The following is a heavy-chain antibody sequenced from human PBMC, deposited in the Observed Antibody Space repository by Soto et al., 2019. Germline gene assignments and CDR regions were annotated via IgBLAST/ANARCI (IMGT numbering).Heavy chain of an antibody. Sequence: QLQLQESGPGLVKPSETLSLTCTVSGGSISSSSYYWGWIRQPPGKGLEWIGSIYYSGSTYYNPSLKSRVTISVDTSKNQFSLKLSSVTAADTAVYYCARGYCSGGSCYWGDYYYYYMDVWGKGTTVTVSS. CDR1: GGSISSSSYY. CDR3: ARGYCSGGSCYWGDYYYYYMDV. V-gene: IGHV4-39*01. D-gene: IGHD2-15*01. J-gene: IGHJ6*03. CDR2: IYYSGST.